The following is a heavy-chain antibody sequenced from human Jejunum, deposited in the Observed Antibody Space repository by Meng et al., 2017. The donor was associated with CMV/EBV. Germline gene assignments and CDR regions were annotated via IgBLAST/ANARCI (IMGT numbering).Heavy chain of an antibody. V-gene: IGHV3-66*01. D-gene: IGHD2-8*01. CDR3: ARGMYFSP. Sequence: SSGCLVHPWCTLVHSCTASGFSVSRNYVSGCRQAPEKGLECVSISNPTGYTYYADSLKGRFSISSDSSRNSLYIEMNSLRVEDTAVYYCARGMYFSPWGQGTLVTVSS. CDR2: SNPTGYT. J-gene: IGHJ5*02. CDR1: GFSVSRNY.